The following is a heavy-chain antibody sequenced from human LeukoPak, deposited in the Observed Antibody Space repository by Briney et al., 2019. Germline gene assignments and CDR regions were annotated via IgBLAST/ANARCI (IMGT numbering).Heavy chain of an antibody. CDR3: ARDGSYYG. J-gene: IGHJ1*01. CDR2: IFSDDST. V-gene: IGHV3-66*01. Sequence: GGSLRLSCAASGFTFSSNYMSWVRQDPGKGLEWVSIIFSDDSTYYGDSVKGRFTISRDNSKNTLYLQMNSLRDEDTAVYYCARDGSYYGWGQGTLVTVSS. D-gene: IGHD3-10*01. CDR1: GFTFSSNY.